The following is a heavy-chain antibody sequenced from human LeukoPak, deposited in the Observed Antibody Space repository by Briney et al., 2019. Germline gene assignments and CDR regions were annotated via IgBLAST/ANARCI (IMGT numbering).Heavy chain of an antibody. Sequence: GGSLRLSCAASGFTFSSYSMNWVRQAPGKGLEWVSSISSSSSYICYADSVKGRFTISRDNAKNSLYLQMNSLRAEDTAVYYCARDGSDYWGQGTLVTVSS. J-gene: IGHJ4*02. CDR3: ARDGSDY. CDR1: GFTFSSYS. CDR2: ISSSSSYI. D-gene: IGHD2-2*03. V-gene: IGHV3-21*01.